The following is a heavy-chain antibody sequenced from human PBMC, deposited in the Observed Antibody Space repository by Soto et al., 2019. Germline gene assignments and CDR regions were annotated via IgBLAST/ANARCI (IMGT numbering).Heavy chain of an antibody. Sequence: PGGSLRLSCAASGFSFSNYAMSWVRQPPGKGLEWVSVISGSGYYTYYADSVKGRFTISRDNSKNTLYLQMNSLRAEDTAVYYCAKGRNGETTSGFDYWGQGTLVTVSS. CDR1: GFSFSNYA. CDR2: ISGSGYYT. CDR3: AKGRNGETTSGFDY. J-gene: IGHJ4*02. D-gene: IGHD2-8*01. V-gene: IGHV3-23*01.